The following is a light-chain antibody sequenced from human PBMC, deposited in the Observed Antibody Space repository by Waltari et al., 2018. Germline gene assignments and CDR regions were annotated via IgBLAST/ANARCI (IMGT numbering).Light chain of an antibody. J-gene: IGKJ1*01. CDR3: MQSAKDPRT. CDR2: KVT. Sequence: DIVMTQTPLSLPVPPGEPASISCRSSQSLLHSNGNTYLHWYLQKPGQSPRLLIYKVTNRESGVPDRFSGSGSGTDFTLKISRVEPEDVGVYYCMQSAKDPRTFGQGTKVEIK. CDR1: QSLLHSNGNTY. V-gene: IGKV2D-29*02.